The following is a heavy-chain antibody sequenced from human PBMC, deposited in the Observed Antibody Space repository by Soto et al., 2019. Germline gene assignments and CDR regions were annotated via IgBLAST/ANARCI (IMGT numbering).Heavy chain of an antibody. V-gene: IGHV1-46*01. D-gene: IGHD1-1*01. CDR3: ARGGYWNDPLPNPDHYYYGMDV. CDR2: INPSGGST. J-gene: IGHJ6*02. CDR1: GYTFTSYY. Sequence: GASVKVSCKASGYTFTSYYMHWVRQAPGQGLEWMGIINPSGGSTSYAQKFQGRVTMTRDTSTSTVYMELSSLRSEDTAVYYCARGGYWNDPLPNPDHYYYGMDVWGQGTTVTVSS.